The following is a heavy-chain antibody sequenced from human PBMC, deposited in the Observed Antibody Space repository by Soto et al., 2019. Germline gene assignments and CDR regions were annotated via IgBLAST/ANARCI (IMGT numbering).Heavy chain of an antibody. CDR1: GGTFSSYA. V-gene: IGHV1-69*13. CDR2: IIPIFGTA. Sequence: SVKVSCKASGGTFSSYAISWVRQAPGQGLEWMGGIIPIFGTANYAQKFRGRVTITADESTSTAYMELSSLRSEDTAVYYCARDLYDSSGYYATWYNYGMDVWGQGTTVTVSS. J-gene: IGHJ6*02. CDR3: ARDLYDSSGYYATWYNYGMDV. D-gene: IGHD3-22*01.